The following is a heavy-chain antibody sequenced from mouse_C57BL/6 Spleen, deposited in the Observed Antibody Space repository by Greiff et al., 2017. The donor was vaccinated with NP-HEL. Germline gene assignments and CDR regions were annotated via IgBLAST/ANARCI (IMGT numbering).Heavy chain of an antibody. J-gene: IGHJ3*01. V-gene: IGHV1-64*01. CDR1: GYTFTSYW. D-gene: IGHD1-1*01. CDR3: ARRYYGSSYSFAY. CDR2: IHPNSGST. Sequence: QVQLQQPGAELVKPGASVKLSCKASGYTFTSYWMHWVKQRPGQGLEWIGMIHPNSGSTNYNEKFKSKATLTVDKSSSTAYMQLSSLTSEDSAVYYCARRYYGSSYSFAYWGQGTLVTVSA.